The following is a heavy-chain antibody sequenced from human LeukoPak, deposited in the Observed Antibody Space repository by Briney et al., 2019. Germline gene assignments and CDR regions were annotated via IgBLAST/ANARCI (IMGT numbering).Heavy chain of an antibody. Sequence: VASVKVSCKTSGYSFTAYYIVWVRQAPGQGVEWMGWINPDRGDSNFEQKFQGRISMTRDTPISTAYLELSSLTSDDTALYYCARPYSRSSIDGFDIWGQGTMVTVSS. D-gene: IGHD6-6*01. V-gene: IGHV1-2*02. CDR2: INPDRGDS. J-gene: IGHJ3*02. CDR3: ARPYSRSSIDGFDI. CDR1: GYSFTAYY.